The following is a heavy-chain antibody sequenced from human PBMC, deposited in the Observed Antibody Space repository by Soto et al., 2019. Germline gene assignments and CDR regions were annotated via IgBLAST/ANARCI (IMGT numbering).Heavy chain of an antibody. V-gene: IGHV3-23*01. CDR1: GFTFSSYA. CDR2: ISTNGGNT. J-gene: IGHJ6*02. Sequence: GGSLRLSCAASGFTFSSYAMRGVRQAPGKGLEWVSSISTNGGNTYYADAVKGRFTISRVNSKNTLYLQMNSLRVEDTAVYYCTKGASDYYGLDVWGQGTTVTVSS. CDR3: TKGASDYYGLDV.